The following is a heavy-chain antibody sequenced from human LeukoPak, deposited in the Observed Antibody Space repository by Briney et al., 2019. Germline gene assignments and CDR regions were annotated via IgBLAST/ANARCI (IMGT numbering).Heavy chain of an antibody. CDR2: ISSTAITI. CDR3: ARGAYCSSTSCSNWFDP. CDR1: GFTFSDYY. V-gene: IGHV3-11*04. D-gene: IGHD2-2*01. Sequence: GGSLRLSCAASGFTFSDYYMSWIRQAPGKGLEWVSYISSTAITINYADSVKGRFHISRDNVKNLLYLQMNSLRAEDTAVYYCARGAYCSSTSCSNWFDPWGQGTLVTVSS. J-gene: IGHJ5*02.